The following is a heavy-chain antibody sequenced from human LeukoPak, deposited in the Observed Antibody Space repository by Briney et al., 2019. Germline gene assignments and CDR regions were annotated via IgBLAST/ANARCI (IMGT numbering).Heavy chain of an antibody. CDR3: VTYYYDSSGYGPFDY. D-gene: IGHD3-22*01. J-gene: IGHJ4*02. CDR2: INHSGST. CDR1: GGSFSGYY. V-gene: IGHV4-34*01. Sequence: PSETLSLTCAAYGGSFSGYYWSWIRQPPGKGLERIGEINHSGSTNYNPSLKSRVTISVDTSKNQFSLKLSSVTAADTAVYYCVTYYYDSSGYGPFDYWGQGTLVTVSS.